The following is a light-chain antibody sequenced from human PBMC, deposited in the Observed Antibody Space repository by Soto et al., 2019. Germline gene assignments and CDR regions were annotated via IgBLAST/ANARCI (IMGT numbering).Light chain of an antibody. V-gene: IGKV1-5*01. CDR2: DAS. CDR1: KSISSW. Sequence: DIQMTQSPSTLSASVGDRVTITCRASKSISSWLAWYQQKPGKAPKLLIYDASSLVSGVPSRFSGSGSGTEFTLTISSLQPDDFATYYCQQYNSYSPTFGQGTKVEIK. J-gene: IGKJ1*01. CDR3: QQYNSYSPT.